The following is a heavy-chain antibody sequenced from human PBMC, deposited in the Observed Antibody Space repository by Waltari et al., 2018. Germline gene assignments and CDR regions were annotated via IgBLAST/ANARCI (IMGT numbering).Heavy chain of an antibody. J-gene: IGHJ4*02. CDR2: IYHSGST. D-gene: IGHD6-13*01. CDR1: GYSISSGYY. V-gene: IGHV4-38-2*01. Sequence: QVQLQESGPGLVKPSETLSLTCAVSGYSISSGYYLGWIRQPPGKGLEWIGSIYHSGSTYYNPSLKIRVTISVDTSKTQFSLKLSSVTAADTAVYYCARRGYSSSWADYWGQGTLVTVSS. CDR3: ARRGYSSSWADY.